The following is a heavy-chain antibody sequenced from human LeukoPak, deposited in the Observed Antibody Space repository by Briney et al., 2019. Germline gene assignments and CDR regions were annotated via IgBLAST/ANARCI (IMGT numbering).Heavy chain of an antibody. CDR3: GGSSGPFFDY. CDR1: GGSISGYY. V-gene: IGHV4-59*08. CDR2: IYYSGST. D-gene: IGHD1-26*01. Sequence: SETLSLTCTVSGGSISGYYWSWIRQPPGKGLEWIGNIYYSGSTNYNPSLKSRVTISVDTSKNQFSLKLSSVTAADTAVYYCGGSSGPFFDYWGQGTLVTVSS. J-gene: IGHJ4*02.